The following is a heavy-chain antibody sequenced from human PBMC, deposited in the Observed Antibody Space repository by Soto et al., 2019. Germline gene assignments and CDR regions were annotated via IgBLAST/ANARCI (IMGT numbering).Heavy chain of an antibody. D-gene: IGHD4-17*01. Sequence: QVQLQQWGAGLLKPSETLSLTCAVYGGSFSGYYWSWIRQPPGKGLEWIGEINHSGSTNYNPSLKSRVTISVDTSKNRFSLKLSSVTAAYTAVYYCARGPDYGDWGQGTLVTVSS. V-gene: IGHV4-34*01. CDR1: GGSFSGYY. CDR3: ARGPDYGD. J-gene: IGHJ4*02. CDR2: INHSGST.